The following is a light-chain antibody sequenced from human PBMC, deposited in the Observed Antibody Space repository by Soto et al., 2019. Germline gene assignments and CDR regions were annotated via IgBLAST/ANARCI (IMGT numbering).Light chain of an antibody. CDR2: AAI. V-gene: IGKV1-39*01. J-gene: IGKJ1*01. CDR3: QQSYSTPWT. Sequence: DIQMTQSPSTLPASVGDRVTITCRASQTISSYLNWYQQKPGKAPNLLIYAAISLQSGVPSRFSGSESGTDFTLTINSLQPEDFATYYCQQSYSTPWTFGQGTKVDIK. CDR1: QTISSY.